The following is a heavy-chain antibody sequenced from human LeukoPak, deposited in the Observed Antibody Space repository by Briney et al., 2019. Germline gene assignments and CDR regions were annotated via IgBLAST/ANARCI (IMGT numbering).Heavy chain of an antibody. CDR2: MYLSGTT. J-gene: IGHJ4*02. D-gene: IGHD3-22*01. Sequence: SETLSLTCTVSGDSINSLDLWSWVRPPPGKGLEGIGEMYLSGTTHSNPSVKSRVTISIDKSKNQFFLNLSSVTAADTAVYYCAGLVGRYSSGLYYYYFDYWGQGTLVTVSS. CDR1: GDSINSLDL. CDR3: AGLVGRYSSGLYYYYFDY. V-gene: IGHV4-4*02.